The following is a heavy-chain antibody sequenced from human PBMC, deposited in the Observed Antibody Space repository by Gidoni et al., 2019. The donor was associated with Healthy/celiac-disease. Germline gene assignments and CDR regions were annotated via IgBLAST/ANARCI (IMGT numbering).Heavy chain of an antibody. J-gene: IGHJ4*02. CDR3: ASRGSYGYYFDY. V-gene: IGHV4-39*01. CDR2: IYYSGST. D-gene: IGHD1-26*01. Sequence: QLQLQESGPGLVKPSETLSLTCTVSGGSISSSSYYWGWIRQPPGKGLEWIGSIYYSGSTYYNPSLKSRVTISVDTSKNQFSLKLSSVTAADTAVYYCASRGSYGYYFDYWGQGTLVTVSS. CDR1: GGSISSSSYY.